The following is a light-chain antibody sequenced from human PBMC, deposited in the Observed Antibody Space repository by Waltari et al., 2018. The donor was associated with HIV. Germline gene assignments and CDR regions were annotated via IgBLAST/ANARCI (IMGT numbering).Light chain of an antibody. CDR1: NIGSKN. Sequence: SYELTQPLSVSVALGQTARITCGGNNIGSKNGQWYQQKPGQAPVLVIYRNINRPSGIPERFSGSNSGNTATLTISRVQAGDEADYYCQVWDSSAAVFGGGTKLTVL. CDR2: RNI. J-gene: IGLJ3*02. V-gene: IGLV3-9*01. CDR3: QVWDSSAAV.